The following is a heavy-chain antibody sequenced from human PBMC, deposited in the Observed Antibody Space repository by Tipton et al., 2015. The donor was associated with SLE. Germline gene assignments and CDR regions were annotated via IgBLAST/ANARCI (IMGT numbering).Heavy chain of an antibody. CDR2: IYYSGST. CDR1: GGSIRGHY. D-gene: IGHD2-21*02. J-gene: IGHJ4*02. Sequence: TLSLTCTVSGGSIRGHYWGWIRQPPGKGLEWIGYIYYSGSTNYNPSLKSRVTISVDTSKNQFSLKLSSVTAADTAVYYCARGDYYFDYWGQGTLVTVSS. V-gene: IGHV4-59*11. CDR3: ARGDYYFDY.